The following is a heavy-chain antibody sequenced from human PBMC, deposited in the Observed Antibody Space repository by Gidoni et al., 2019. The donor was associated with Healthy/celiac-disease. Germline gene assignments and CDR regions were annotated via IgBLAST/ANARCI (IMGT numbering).Heavy chain of an antibody. CDR2: ISDGGSNK. CDR1: GFTFSSYD. Sequence: QVQLVESGGGVVQPGRSLRLSCAAPGFTFSSYDMHWVRQAPGKGLEWVAVISDGGSNKYYADSVKGRFTISRDNSKNTLYLQMNSLRAEDTAVYYCARDHIATVLYYYGMDVWGQGTTVTVSS. D-gene: IGHD4-17*01. V-gene: IGHV3-30-3*01. CDR3: ARDHIATVLYYYGMDV. J-gene: IGHJ6*02.